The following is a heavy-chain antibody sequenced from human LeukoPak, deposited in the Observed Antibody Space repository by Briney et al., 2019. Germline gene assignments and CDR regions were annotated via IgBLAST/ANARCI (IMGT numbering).Heavy chain of an antibody. J-gene: IGHJ3*02. CDR1: GGSISSYY. D-gene: IGHD4-17*01. CDR2: IYYSGST. Sequence: SETLSLTCTVSGGSISSYYWSWIRQPPGKGLEWIGYIYYSGSTNYNPSLKSRVTISVDTSKNQFSLKLSSVTAADTAVYYCASAHDYGDFCDAFDIWGQGTMVTVSS. CDR3: ASAHDYGDFCDAFDI. V-gene: IGHV4-59*08.